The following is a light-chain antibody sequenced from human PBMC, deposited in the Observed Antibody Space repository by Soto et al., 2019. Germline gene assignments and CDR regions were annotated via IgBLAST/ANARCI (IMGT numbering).Light chain of an antibody. CDR1: SSDVGRYNY. CDR2: EVN. V-gene: IGLV2-14*01. CDR3: SSYTSSSTLDL. J-gene: IGLJ1*01. Sequence: QSVLTQPASVSGSPGQSITISCTGTSSDVGRYNYVSWYQQYPGKAPKLMIYEVNYRPSGVSNRFSGSKSGNTASLTISGLQAEDEADYYCSSYTSSSTLDLFGTGTKVTVL.